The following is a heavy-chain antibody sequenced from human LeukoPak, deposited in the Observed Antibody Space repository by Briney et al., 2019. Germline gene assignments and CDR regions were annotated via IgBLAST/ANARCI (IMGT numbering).Heavy chain of an antibody. D-gene: IGHD3-3*01. V-gene: IGHV3-23*01. J-gene: IGHJ6*02. CDR3: ASQYYDFWSGLYGMDV. CDR2: ISGSGGST. CDR1: GFTFSSYA. Sequence: GGSLRLSCAASGFTFSSYAMSWVRQAPGKGLEWVSAISGSGGSTYYADSVRGRFTISRDNSKNTLYLQMNSLRAEDTAVYYCASQYYDFWSGLYGMDVWGQGTTVTVSS.